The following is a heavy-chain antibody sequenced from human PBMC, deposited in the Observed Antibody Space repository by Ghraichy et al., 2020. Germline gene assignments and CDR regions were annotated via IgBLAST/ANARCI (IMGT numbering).Heavy chain of an antibody. CDR2: ISSSSSYI. D-gene: IGHD6-13*01. CDR1: GFTFSSYS. V-gene: IGHV3-21*01. J-gene: IGHJ4*02. CDR3: ARVGSSSPSGY. Sequence: GGSLRLSCAASGFTFSSYSMNWVRQAPGKGLEWVSSISSSSSYIYYADSVKGRFTISRDNAKNSLYLQMNSLRAEDTAVYYCARVGSSSPSGYWGQGTLVTVSS.